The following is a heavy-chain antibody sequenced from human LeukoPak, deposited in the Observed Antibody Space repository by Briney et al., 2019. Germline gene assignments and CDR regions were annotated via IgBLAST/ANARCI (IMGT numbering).Heavy chain of an antibody. CDR1: GYSFTNYW. V-gene: IGHV5-51*01. CDR3: AGARHGDYRWDH. J-gene: IGHJ4*02. D-gene: IGHD4-17*01. CDR2: IHSADSNT. Sequence: GESLKISCKDSGYSFTNYWIGWVRQMPGKGLEWMGIIHSADSNTKYSPSFQGQVTISADKSISTAYLQWSGLKASDTAMYYCAGARHGDYRWDHWGQGTLVTVSS.